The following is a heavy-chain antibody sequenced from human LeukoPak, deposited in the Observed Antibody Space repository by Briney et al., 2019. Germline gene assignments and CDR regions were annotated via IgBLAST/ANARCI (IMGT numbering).Heavy chain of an antibody. Sequence: PGGPLRLSCAASGFTFSSYWMHWVRQAPGKGLVWVSRINSDGSSTSYADSVKGRFTISRDNAKNTLYLQMNSLRAEDTAVYYCARDWGEWFGELFRNYYYYYYMDVWGKGTTVTISS. CDR3: ARDWGEWFGELFRNYYYYYYMDV. V-gene: IGHV3-74*01. D-gene: IGHD3-10*01. CDR1: GFTFSSYW. CDR2: INSDGSST. J-gene: IGHJ6*03.